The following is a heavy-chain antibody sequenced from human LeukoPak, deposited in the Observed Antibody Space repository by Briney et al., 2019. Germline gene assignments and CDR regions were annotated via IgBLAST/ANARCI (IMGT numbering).Heavy chain of an antibody. Sequence: SEPLSLTSTVPGGPMNSYYWSWIRQPPGKRPQRIGDINYSGSAKYNPSLKSRVTISIDTSKNQFSMNLLSMTAEDTAIYYCVRVGDSATGSVLDNWGPGTLVAVSS. CDR1: GGPMNSYY. D-gene: IGHD2-8*02. CDR3: VRVGDSATGSVLDN. J-gene: IGHJ4*02. V-gene: IGHV4-59*01. CDR2: INYSGSA.